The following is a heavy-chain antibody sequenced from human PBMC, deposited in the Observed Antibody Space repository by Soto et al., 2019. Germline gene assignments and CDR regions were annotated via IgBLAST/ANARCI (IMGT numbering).Heavy chain of an antibody. D-gene: IGHD1-1*01. V-gene: IGHV3-30*05. CDR3: ARGAEHQLLSRDYFYGMDV. J-gene: IGHJ6*02. CDR1: GFTLSRYG. CDR2: ISFAGNTQ. Sequence: QVQLVESGGGVVQPGRSLRLSCAASGFTLSRYGMHWVRQAPGKGLEWVAVISFAGNTQYYADSVKGRFTISRDNSKDTLSLQIHSLRPEDTAVYYCARGAEHQLLSRDYFYGMDVWGQGTTVSVSS.